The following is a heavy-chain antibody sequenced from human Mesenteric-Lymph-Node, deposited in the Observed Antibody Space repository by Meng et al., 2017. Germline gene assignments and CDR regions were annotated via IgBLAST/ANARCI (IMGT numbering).Heavy chain of an antibody. CDR2: IIPIFGTA. CDR3: AREGCSGGSCYSGFDY. V-gene: IGHV1-69*01. Sequence: SVAEVTKPVSLVQGSCKASGGTFGSYSISGVRQAPGQGLEWMGGIIPIFGTANYAQKFQGRVTITADESTSTAYMELSSLRSEDTAVYYCAREGCSGGSCYSGFDYWGQGTLVTVSS. CDR1: GGTFGSYS. J-gene: IGHJ4*02. D-gene: IGHD2-15*01.